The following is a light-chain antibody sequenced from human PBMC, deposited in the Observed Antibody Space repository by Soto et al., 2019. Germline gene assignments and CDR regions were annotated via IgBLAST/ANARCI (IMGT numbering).Light chain of an antibody. Sequence: EIVLTQSPATLSLSPGERATLSCRASQSVSGYLAWYQQIPGQAPRLLVYDASNRATGIPARFSGSGSGTDFTLTISSLEPEDFTTYYCQQCSSWPLTFGGGTKVEIK. V-gene: IGKV3-11*01. CDR1: QSVSGY. CDR2: DAS. J-gene: IGKJ4*01. CDR3: QQCSSWPLT.